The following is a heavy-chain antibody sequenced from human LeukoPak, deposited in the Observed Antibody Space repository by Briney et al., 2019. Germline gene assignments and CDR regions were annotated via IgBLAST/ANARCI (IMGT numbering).Heavy chain of an antibody. J-gene: IGHJ6*02. CDR2: INHSGST. CDR1: GGSFGGYY. CDR3: ARGLRYSYGSPHYGMDV. D-gene: IGHD5-18*01. V-gene: IGHV4-34*01. Sequence: SETLSLTCAVYGGSFGGYYWSWIRQPPGKGLEWIGEINHSGSTNYNPSLKSRVTISVDTSKNRFSLKLSSVTAADTAVYYCARGLRYSYGSPHYGMDVWGQGTTVTVSS.